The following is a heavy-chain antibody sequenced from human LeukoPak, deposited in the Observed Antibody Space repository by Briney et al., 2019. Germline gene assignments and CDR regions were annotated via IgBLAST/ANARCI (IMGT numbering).Heavy chain of an antibody. CDR3: AKDQLRGDYALNYYLDY. V-gene: IGHV3-23*01. Sequence: GGSLRLSCAASGFTLSSSAMSSVRQAPGKGLGWVSAISGSGGSTYYADSVKGRFTISRDNSKNTLYLQMNSLRAEDTAVYYCAKDQLRGDYALNYYLDYWGQGTLVTVSS. J-gene: IGHJ4*02. CDR1: GFTLSSSA. D-gene: IGHD4-17*01. CDR2: ISGSGGST.